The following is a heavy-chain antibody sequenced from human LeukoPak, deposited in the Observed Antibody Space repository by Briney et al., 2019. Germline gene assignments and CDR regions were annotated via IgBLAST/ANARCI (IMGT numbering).Heavy chain of an antibody. CDR1: GFTFSSYA. V-gene: IGHV3-30-3*01. D-gene: IGHD2-15*01. J-gene: IGHJ3*02. CDR2: ISYDGSNK. CDR3: AKDVRAVVVAAIDAFDI. Sequence: GGSLRLSCAASGFTFSSYAMHWVRQAPGKGLEWVAVISYDGSNKYYADSVKGRFTISRDNSKNTLYLQMNSLRAEDTAVYYCAKDVRAVVVAAIDAFDIWGQGTMVTVSS.